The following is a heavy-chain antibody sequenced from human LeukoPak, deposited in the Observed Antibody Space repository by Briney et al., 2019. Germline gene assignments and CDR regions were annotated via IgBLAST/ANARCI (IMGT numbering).Heavy chain of an antibody. J-gene: IGHJ2*01. CDR3: ARDYGAYEVPYWYFDL. Sequence: GGSLRLSCAASGFTFSNHYMNWIRQAPGRGLEWVSYISTTSAYTKYADSVKGRFTISRDNAKNSLYLQMNSLRAEDTAVYYCARDYGAYEVPYWYFDLWGRGTLVTVSS. CDR1: GFTFSNHY. CDR2: ISTTSAYT. D-gene: IGHD4-17*01. V-gene: IGHV3-11*05.